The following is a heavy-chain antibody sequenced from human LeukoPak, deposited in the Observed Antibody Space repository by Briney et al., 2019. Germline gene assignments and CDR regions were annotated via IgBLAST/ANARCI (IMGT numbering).Heavy chain of an antibody. CDR1: GYTFTSYG. D-gene: IGHD1-26*01. CDR2: ISAYNGNT. CDR3: ARVSDKDPAFDI. V-gene: IGHV1-18*01. J-gene: IGHJ3*02. Sequence: ASVTVSCKASGYTFTSYGISWVRQAPGQGLEWMGWISAYNGNTNYAQKLQGRVTMTTDTSTSTAYMELRSLRSDDTAVYYCARVSDKDPAFDIWGQGTMVTVSA.